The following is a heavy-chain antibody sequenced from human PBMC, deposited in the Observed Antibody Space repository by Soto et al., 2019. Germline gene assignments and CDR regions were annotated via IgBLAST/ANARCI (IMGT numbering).Heavy chain of an antibody. CDR1: GNTFTSYD. Sequence: ASVKVSCKASGNTFTSYDINWVRQATGHGLEWMGWINPNSGNIGYAQKFQGRVTMTRDTAIRTAYMEVSRRRSDDTALYYCARGRASGSYYLLDYWGQGTLVTVSS. V-gene: IGHV1-8*01. CDR2: INPNSGNI. J-gene: IGHJ4*02. D-gene: IGHD3-10*01. CDR3: ARGRASGSYYLLDY.